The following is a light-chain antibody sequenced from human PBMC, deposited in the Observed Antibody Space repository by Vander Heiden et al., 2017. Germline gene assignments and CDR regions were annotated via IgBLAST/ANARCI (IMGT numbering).Light chain of an antibody. V-gene: IGLV1-44*01. CDR3: AAWDDSLNVHYV. CDR1: SSNIGSNT. J-gene: IGLJ1*01. CDR2: TNN. Sequence: QSVLTQPPSASGTHGQRVTISCSGSSSNIGSNTVNWYQQLPGPAPKLLIYTNNQRPSGVPDRFSGSKSGTSASLAISGLQSEDEADYYCAAWDDSLNVHYVFGTGTKVTVL.